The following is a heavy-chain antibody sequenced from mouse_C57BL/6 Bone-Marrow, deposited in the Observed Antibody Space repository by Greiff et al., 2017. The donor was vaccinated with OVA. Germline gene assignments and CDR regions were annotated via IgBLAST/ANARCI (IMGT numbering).Heavy chain of an antibody. V-gene: IGHV2-2*01. CDR2: IWSGGST. Sequence: QVQLQQSGPGLVQPSQSLSITCTVSGFSLTSYGVHWVRQSPGQGLEWLGVIWSGGSTDYNAAFISRLSISKDNSKSQVFFKMNSLQADDTAIYYCARGGGLWYFDVWGTGTTVTVSS. CDR3: ARGGGLWYFDV. J-gene: IGHJ1*03. CDR1: GFSLTSYG. D-gene: IGHD3-3*01.